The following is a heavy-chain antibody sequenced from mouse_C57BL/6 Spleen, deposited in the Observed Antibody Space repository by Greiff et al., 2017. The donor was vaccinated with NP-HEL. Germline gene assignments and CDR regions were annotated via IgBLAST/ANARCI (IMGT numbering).Heavy chain of an antibody. V-gene: IGHV1-53*01. CDR2: INPSNGGT. Sequence: QVQLKESGTELVKPGASVKLSCKASGYTFTSYWMHWVKQRPGQGLEWIGNINPSNGGTNYNEKFKSKATLTVDKSSSTAYMQLSSLTSEDSAVYYCARFGFYGNYEGYWYFDVWGTGTTVTVSS. D-gene: IGHD2-1*01. J-gene: IGHJ1*03. CDR3: ARFGFYGNYEGYWYFDV. CDR1: GYTFTSYW.